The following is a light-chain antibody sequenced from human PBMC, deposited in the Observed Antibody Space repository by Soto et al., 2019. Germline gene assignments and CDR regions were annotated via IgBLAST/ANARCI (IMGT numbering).Light chain of an antibody. Sequence: EIVLTQSPGTLSLSPGERATLSCRASQSVSSSYLAWYQQKPGQAPRLLIYGASSGATGIPDRFSGSGSGTDFSLTISGLEPEDFAVYYCQQYGSSPPWTFGQGTKVEIK. CDR2: GAS. J-gene: IGKJ1*01. CDR3: QQYGSSPPWT. V-gene: IGKV3-20*01. CDR1: QSVSSSY.